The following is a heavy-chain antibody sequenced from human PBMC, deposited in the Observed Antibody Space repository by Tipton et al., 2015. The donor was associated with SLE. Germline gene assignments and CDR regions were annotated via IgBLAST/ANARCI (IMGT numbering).Heavy chain of an antibody. D-gene: IGHD3-16*01. CDR3: AKDGGGFDY. Sequence: TLSLTCTVSGGSISSHYWSWIRQPPGKGLEWIGYIYYSGSTNYNPSLKSRVTISVDTSKNQFSLKLSSVTAADTAVYYCAKDGGGFDYWGQGTLVTVSS. J-gene: IGHJ4*02. CDR1: GGSISSHY. CDR2: IYYSGST. V-gene: IGHV4-59*11.